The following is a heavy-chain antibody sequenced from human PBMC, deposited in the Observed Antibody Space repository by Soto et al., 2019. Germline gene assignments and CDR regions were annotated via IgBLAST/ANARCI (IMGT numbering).Heavy chain of an antibody. CDR3: VRQPLANLALYGMDV. D-gene: IGHD6-6*01. Sequence: LSLTCAISGDSVSANNAAWNWIRQSPSRGLEWLGRTYYRSKWNYDYAESVKSRLTITPDTSNNQFSLQLNSVTPEDAAVYYCVRQPLANLALYGMDVWGQGTTVTV. J-gene: IGHJ6*02. V-gene: IGHV6-1*01. CDR2: TYYRSKWNY. CDR1: GDSVSANNAA.